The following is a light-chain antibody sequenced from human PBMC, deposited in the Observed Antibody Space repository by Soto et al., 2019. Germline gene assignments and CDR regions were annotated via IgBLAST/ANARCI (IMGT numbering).Light chain of an antibody. CDR1: QSVSSGY. J-gene: IGKJ5*01. CDR3: QQYGSSPIT. V-gene: IGKV3D-20*01. CDR2: DVS. Sequence: EIVLTQSPATLSLSPGERATLSCGASQSVSSGYLAWYQQKPGLAPRLLIFDVSSRATCIPDRFSGSGSGTDFTLTISRLEPEDFAVYYCQQYGSSPITFGRGTRLEIK.